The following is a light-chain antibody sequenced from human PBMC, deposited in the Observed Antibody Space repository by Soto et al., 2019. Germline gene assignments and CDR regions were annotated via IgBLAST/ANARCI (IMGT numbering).Light chain of an antibody. J-gene: IGKJ5*01. CDR1: QSVSSNY. Sequence: EIVLTQSPGTLSLSPGERATLSCRASQSVSSNYLAWYQQKPGQAPRFLIYGASSRATGIPARFSGSGSGADFTLTISRLEPEDFAVFYCQQYAVSPITFGQGTRLEI. V-gene: IGKV3-20*01. CDR2: GAS. CDR3: QQYAVSPIT.